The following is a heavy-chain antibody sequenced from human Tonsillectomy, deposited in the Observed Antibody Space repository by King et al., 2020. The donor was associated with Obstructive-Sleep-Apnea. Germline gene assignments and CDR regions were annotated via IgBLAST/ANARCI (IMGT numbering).Heavy chain of an antibody. CDR1: GFTFSNAW. J-gene: IGHJ6*02. CDR3: STADGGYEGGGYYYGMDV. Sequence: VQLVESGGGLVKPGGSLRLSCAASGFTFSNAWMSWVRQAPGKGLEWVGRIKSKTDGGTTYYAAPVKGRFTISRDDSKNTRYLQMNSLKTEDTAVYYCSTADGGYEGGGYYYGMDVWGQGTTVTVSS. D-gene: IGHD5-12*01. V-gene: IGHV3-15*01. CDR2: IKSKTDGGTT.